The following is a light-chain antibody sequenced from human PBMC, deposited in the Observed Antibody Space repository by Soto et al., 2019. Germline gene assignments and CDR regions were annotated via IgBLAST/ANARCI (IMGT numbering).Light chain of an antibody. J-gene: IGLJ1*01. Sequence: QSVRTQPASVSGSPGQSITISCAGTRDDIGAYDYVSWYQQHPGHDPKLLVYEVTNRPSGVSDRFSGSKSGNTASLTISGLQAEDEADYYCTSSTNCSALVFGAGTKVSVL. CDR2: EVT. CDR1: RDDIGAYDY. CDR3: TSSTNCSALV. V-gene: IGLV2-14*01.